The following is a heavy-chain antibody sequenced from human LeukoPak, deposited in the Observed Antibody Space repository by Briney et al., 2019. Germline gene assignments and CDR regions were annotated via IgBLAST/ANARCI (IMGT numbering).Heavy chain of an antibody. J-gene: IGHJ2*01. D-gene: IGHD6-19*01. V-gene: IGHV3-74*01. CDR2: INTDGSDGSST. CDR1: GFTFSNYW. CDR3: ARVVAAGKWYFDL. Sequence: PGGSLRLSCAASGFTFSNYWMHWVRQGPGKGLVWVSRINTDGSDGSSTNYADSVKGRFTISRDNVKNTLYLQMNSLRAEDTAVYYCARVVAAGKWYFDLWGRGTLVTVSS.